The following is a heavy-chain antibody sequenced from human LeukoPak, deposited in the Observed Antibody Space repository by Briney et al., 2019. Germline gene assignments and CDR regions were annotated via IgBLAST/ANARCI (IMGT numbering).Heavy chain of an antibody. CDR3: ASHISYAFDI. CDR1: GGSISSSSYY. CDR2: IYYSGST. D-gene: IGHD2-21*01. J-gene: IGHJ3*02. V-gene: IGHV4-39*07. Sequence: PSETLSLTCTVSGGSISSSSYYWGWIRQPPGKGLEWIGSIYYSGSTYYNPSLKSRVTISVDTSKNQFSLKLSSVTAADTAVYYCASHISYAFDIWGQGTMVTVSS.